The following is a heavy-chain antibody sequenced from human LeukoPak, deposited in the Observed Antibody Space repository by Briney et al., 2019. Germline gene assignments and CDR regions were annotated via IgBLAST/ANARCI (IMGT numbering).Heavy chain of an antibody. CDR1: GFTFSDHG. Sequence: GGSLRLSCAASGFTFSDHGMNWFRQAPGKGLEWVSYISPDTTTTYYADSVKGRFTISRDNAKNSLYLQMNSLRAEDTALYYCTRRLAPWGQGTLVTVSS. J-gene: IGHJ5*02. CDR3: TRRLAP. V-gene: IGHV3-48*01. CDR2: ISPDTTTT.